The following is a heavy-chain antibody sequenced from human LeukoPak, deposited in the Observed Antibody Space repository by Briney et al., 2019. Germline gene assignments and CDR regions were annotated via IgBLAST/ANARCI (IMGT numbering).Heavy chain of an antibody. J-gene: IGHJ4*02. CDR2: IYTSGST. D-gene: IGHD1-14*01. V-gene: IGHV4-61*02. CDR3: TRAPEPTLHPRRSYSDFDY. CDR1: GGSISSGRYY. Sequence: SETLSLTCTVSGGSISSGRYYWSWIRQPAGKGLEWIGRIYTSGSTNYNPSLKSPVTISVDTSKNQFSLKLSSVTAADTAVYYCTRAPEPTLHPRRSYSDFDYSGQSTPVTVSS.